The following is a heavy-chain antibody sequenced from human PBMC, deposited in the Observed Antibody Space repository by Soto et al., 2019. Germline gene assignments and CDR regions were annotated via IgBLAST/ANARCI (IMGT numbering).Heavy chain of an antibody. D-gene: IGHD4-17*01. J-gene: IGHJ4*02. CDR1: AYTLANYG. CDR3: ASFDYGDAPWPGRFDD. V-gene: IGHV1-18*01. CDR2: ISPYNGNT. Sequence: QVQLVQSGAEVKKPGASVKVSCKASAYTLANYGITWVRQAPGQGLEWMGWISPYNGNTNYPQKLQGRVTMTTDTPTSTANIELRSLTSDDTAVYYCASFDYGDAPWPGRFDDWGQGTLVTVSS.